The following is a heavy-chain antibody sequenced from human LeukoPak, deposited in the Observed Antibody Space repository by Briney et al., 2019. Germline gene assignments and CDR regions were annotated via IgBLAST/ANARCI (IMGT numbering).Heavy chain of an antibody. CDR2: ISYDGSNK. V-gene: IGHV3-30*03. CDR1: GFTFSSYG. D-gene: IGHD2-21*02. Sequence: PGGSLRLSCAASGFTFSSYGMHWVRQAPGKGLEWVAVISYDGSNKYYADSVKGRFTISRDNSKNTLYLQMNSLRAEDTAVYYCAREDTELAYCGGDCWYYFDYWGQGTLVTVSS. CDR3: AREDTELAYCGGDCWYYFDY. J-gene: IGHJ4*02.